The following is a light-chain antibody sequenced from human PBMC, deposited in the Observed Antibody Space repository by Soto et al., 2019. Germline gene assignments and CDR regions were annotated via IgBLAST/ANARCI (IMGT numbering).Light chain of an antibody. CDR1: QGISSY. V-gene: IGKV1-9*01. Sequence: IPVVHFPSFLSASVWDRVSVPFLASQGISSYLAWYQQKPGKAPKLLIYAASTLQSGVPSRFSGSGSGTEFTLTISRLQPEDFATYYCQQLNSFPITFGQGTRLEIK. CDR2: AAS. J-gene: IGKJ5*01. CDR3: QQLNSFPIT.